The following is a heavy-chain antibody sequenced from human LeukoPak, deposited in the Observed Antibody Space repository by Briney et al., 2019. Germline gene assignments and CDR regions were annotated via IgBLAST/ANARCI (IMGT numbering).Heavy chain of an antibody. J-gene: IGHJ4*02. CDR1: GFTFSNYW. CDR3: ARSRVEMATSLLDY. V-gene: IGHV3-74*01. D-gene: IGHD5-24*01. Sequence: PGGTLRLSCAASGFTFSNYWMHWIRQAPGKGLVWVSRINSDGSTTTYADSMKGRITFSRDNAKNTPYLHMNSLRAEDTAVYYCARSRVEMATSLLDYWGQGTLVTVSS. CDR2: INSDGSTT.